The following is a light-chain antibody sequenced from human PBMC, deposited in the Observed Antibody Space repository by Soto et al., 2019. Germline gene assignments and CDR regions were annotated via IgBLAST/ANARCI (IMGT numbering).Light chain of an antibody. CDR2: GAS. J-gene: IGKJ1*01. CDR3: QQYGSSPGT. CDR1: QSVTSNY. V-gene: IGKV3-20*01. Sequence: EIVLTQSPGTLSLSPGERATLSCRASQSVTSNYLAWYQRKPGQAPRLLMFGASIRDTGIPDRFIGSGSGTDFTLTITRLEPEHFAVFYCQQYGSSPGTFGQGTKV.